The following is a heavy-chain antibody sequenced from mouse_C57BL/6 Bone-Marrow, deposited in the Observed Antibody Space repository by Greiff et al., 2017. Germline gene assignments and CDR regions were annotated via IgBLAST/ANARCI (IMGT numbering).Heavy chain of an antibody. J-gene: IGHJ2*01. CDR2: IDPSDSYT. CDR3: VRRGDYSGY. CDR1: GYTFTSYW. V-gene: IGHV1-59*01. Sequence: QVQLQQPGAELVRPGTSVKLSCKASGYTFTSYWMHWVKQRPGQGLEWIGVIDPSDSYTNYNQKFKGKATLTVDTSSSTAYMQLSSLTSEDSAVYYCVRRGDYSGYWGEGTTLTDSS.